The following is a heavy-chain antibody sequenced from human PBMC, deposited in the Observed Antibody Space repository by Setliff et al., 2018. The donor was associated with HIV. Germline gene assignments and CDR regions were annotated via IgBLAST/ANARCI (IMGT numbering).Heavy chain of an antibody. CDR2: INHSGST. J-gene: IGHJ5*02. CDR1: GESFSGYY. V-gene: IGHV4-34*01. Sequence: LSETLSLTCAVYGESFSGYYWNWIRQPPGKGLVWIGEINHSGSTKYNPSLKSRVAISVDTSKKQFSLKLSSVTAADTAVYYCASLKGHYFDTSGYYNNWFDPWGQGTLVTVSS. CDR3: ASLKGHYFDTSGYYNNWFDP. D-gene: IGHD3-22*01.